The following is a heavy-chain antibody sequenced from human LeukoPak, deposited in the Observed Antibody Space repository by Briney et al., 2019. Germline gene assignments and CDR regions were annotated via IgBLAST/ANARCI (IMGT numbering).Heavy chain of an antibody. CDR1: GLTFSSYW. CDR2: IKQDGSEK. V-gene: IGHV3-7*01. CDR3: ASDFWSGYPDY. J-gene: IGHJ4*02. Sequence: PGGSLRLSCAASGLTFSSYWMSWVRQAPGKGLEWAANIKQDGSEKYYVDSVKGRFTIPRDNAKNSLYLQMNSLRAEDTAVYYCASDFWSGYPDYWGQGTLVTVSS. D-gene: IGHD3-3*01.